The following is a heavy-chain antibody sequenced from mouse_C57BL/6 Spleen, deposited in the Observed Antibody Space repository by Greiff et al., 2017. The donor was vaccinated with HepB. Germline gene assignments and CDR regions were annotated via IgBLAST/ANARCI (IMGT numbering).Heavy chain of an antibody. J-gene: IGHJ1*03. V-gene: IGHV14-2*01. Sequence: DVKLQESGAELVKPGASVKLSCTASGFNIKDYYMHWVKQRTEQGLEWIGRIDPEDGETKYAPKFQGKATITADTSSNTAYLQLSSLTSEDTAVYYCARTITTVVDFDVWGTGTTVTVSS. D-gene: IGHD1-1*01. CDR3: ARTITTVVDFDV. CDR1: GFNIKDYY. CDR2: IDPEDGET.